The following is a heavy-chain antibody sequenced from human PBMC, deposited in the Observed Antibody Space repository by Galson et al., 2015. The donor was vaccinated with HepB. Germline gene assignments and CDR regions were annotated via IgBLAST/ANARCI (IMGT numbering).Heavy chain of an antibody. V-gene: IGHV4-38-2*01. D-gene: IGHD3-22*01. Sequence: ETLSLTCAASGYSISSGYYWGWIRQPPGKGLEWIGSIYHSGSTYYNPSLKSRVTISVDKSKNQFSLKLSSVTAADTAVYYCARAGGITMIVTPFRSNYYMDVWGKGTTVTVSS. CDR3: ARAGGITMIVTPFRSNYYMDV. CDR1: GYSISSGYY. J-gene: IGHJ6*03. CDR2: IYHSGST.